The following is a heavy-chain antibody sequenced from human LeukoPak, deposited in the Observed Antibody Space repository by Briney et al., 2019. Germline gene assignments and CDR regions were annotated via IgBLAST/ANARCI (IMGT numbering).Heavy chain of an antibody. V-gene: IGHV1-18*01. CDR2: ISTYNGNT. CDR1: GYTFTNNG. J-gene: IGHJ5*02. Sequence: GASVKVSCKASGYTFTNNGISRVQQAPGQGLEWMGWISTYNGNTNYAQKLQDRVTMTTDTSTTTAYMELRSLRSDDTAVYYCARDLGYCSSISCQRNWFDPWGQGTLVTVSS. CDR3: ARDLGYCSSISCQRNWFDP. D-gene: IGHD2-2*01.